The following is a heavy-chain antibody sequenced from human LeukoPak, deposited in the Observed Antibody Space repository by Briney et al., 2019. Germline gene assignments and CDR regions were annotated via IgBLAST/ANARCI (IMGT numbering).Heavy chain of an antibody. J-gene: IGHJ4*02. V-gene: IGHV3-7*03. CDR1: GFTFSNSW. D-gene: IGHD2-2*01. CDR3: AKDTFYWSSTSCYYDY. CDR2: IKQDVSEK. Sequence: PGGSLRLSCAASGFTFSNSWMSWVSQAPGKGLEWGANIKQDVSEKNYVDSVKGRFTISRDNARNTLYLQMNSLRAEDTAVYYCAKDTFYWSSTSCYYDYWGQGTLVTVSS.